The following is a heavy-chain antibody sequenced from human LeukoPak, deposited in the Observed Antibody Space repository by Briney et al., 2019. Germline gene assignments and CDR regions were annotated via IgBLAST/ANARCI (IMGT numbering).Heavy chain of an antibody. V-gene: IGHV3-33*01. J-gene: IGHJ3*02. CDR3: ARAAAGGSNSFDI. Sequence: GGSLILSCAASGFTFSNHAMHWVRQAPGKGLEWVAIIWYDGSDKYYADSVKGRFTISRDNSKNTLYLLMNSLRTADTAAYYCARAAAGGSNSFDIWGQGTMVTVSS. CDR1: GFTFSNHA. CDR2: IWYDGSDK. D-gene: IGHD6-13*01.